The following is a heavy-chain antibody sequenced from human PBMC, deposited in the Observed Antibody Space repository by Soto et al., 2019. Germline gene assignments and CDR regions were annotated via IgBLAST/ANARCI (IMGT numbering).Heavy chain of an antibody. Sequence: SETLSLTCAVYGASFRGYYWSWIRQPPGKGLEWIGEINHIGSTNYNPSLKSRVTISVDTSKNQFSLKLTSVTAADTAVYYCARGEDAFFYYGLDVWGQGITVTVSS. CDR2: INHIGST. V-gene: IGHV4-34*01. CDR1: GASFRGYY. CDR3: ARGEDAFFYYGLDV. J-gene: IGHJ6*02.